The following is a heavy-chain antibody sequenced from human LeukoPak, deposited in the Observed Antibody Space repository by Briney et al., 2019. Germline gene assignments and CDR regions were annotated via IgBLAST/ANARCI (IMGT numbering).Heavy chain of an antibody. J-gene: IGHJ4*02. CDR2: INPSGGST. D-gene: IGHD3-22*01. CDR3: AGDLGDSSGYYCFDY. Sequence: ASVKVSCKASGYTFTSYYMHWVRQAPGQGLEWMGIINPSGGSTSYAQKFQGRVTMTRDTSTSTVYMELSSLRSEDTAVYYCAGDLGDSSGYYCFDYWGQGTLVTVSS. CDR1: GYTFTSYY. V-gene: IGHV1-46*01.